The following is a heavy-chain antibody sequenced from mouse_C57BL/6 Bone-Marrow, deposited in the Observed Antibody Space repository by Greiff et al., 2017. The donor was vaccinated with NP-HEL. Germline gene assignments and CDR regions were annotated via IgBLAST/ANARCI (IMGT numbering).Heavy chain of an antibody. V-gene: IGHV5-12*01. CDR1: GFTFSDYY. Sequence: EVKVVESGGGLVQPGGSLKLSCAASGFTFSDYYMYWVRQTPEKRLEWVAYISNGGGSTYYPDTVKGRFTISRDNAKNTLYLQMSRLKSEDTAMYYCARRGYGSSYFDYWGQGTTLTVSS. CDR2: ISNGGGST. D-gene: IGHD1-1*01. CDR3: ARRGYGSSYFDY. J-gene: IGHJ2*01.